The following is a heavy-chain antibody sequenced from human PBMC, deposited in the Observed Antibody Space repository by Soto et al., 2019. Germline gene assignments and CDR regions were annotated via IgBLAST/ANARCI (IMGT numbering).Heavy chain of an antibody. CDR3: ARDRCHYYDSSGSALLLYYGMDV. J-gene: IGHJ6*02. CDR1: GYTFTGYY. Sequence: ASVKVSCKASGYTFTGYYMHWVRQAPGQGLEWMGWINPNSGGTNYAQKFQGWVTMTRDTSISTAYMELSRLRSDDTAVYYCARDRCHYYDSSGSALLLYYGMDVWGQGTTVTVSS. CDR2: INPNSGGT. V-gene: IGHV1-2*04. D-gene: IGHD3-22*01.